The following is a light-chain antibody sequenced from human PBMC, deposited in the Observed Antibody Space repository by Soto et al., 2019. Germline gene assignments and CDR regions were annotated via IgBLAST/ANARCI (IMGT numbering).Light chain of an antibody. V-gene: IGKV1-5*03. CDR1: QSISSW. J-gene: IGKJ1*01. Sequence: DIQMTQSPSTLSASVGDRVTITCRASQSISSWLAWYQQKPGKAPKLLIYKASSLESGVPSRFSGSGSGTEFTLTISSLQPDDFATYYCQQYNSLWTVGQGTKVDIK. CDR2: KAS. CDR3: QQYNSLWT.